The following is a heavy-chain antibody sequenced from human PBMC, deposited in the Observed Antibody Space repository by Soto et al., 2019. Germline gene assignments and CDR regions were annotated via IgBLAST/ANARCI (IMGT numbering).Heavy chain of an antibody. CDR3: VRDGKVDTDMGGYYYYDMDV. CDR1: GDSVSSGRSY. V-gene: IGHV4-61*01. D-gene: IGHD5-18*01. CDR2: VYYTGTS. J-gene: IGHJ6*02. Sequence: QVQLQESGPGLLKPSETLSLTCTVSGDSVSSGRSYWTWIRQPPGKGLEWIGNVYYTGTSNYNPSLKSRVTISTDMSKNQFSLKLNSATAADTAVYFCVRDGKVDTDMGGYYYYDMDVWGQGTTVIVSS.